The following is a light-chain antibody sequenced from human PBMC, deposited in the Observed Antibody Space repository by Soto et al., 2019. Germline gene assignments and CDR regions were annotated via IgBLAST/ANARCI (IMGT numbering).Light chain of an antibody. CDR1: QTIGSN. J-gene: IGKJ1*01. V-gene: IGKV3-15*01. CDR2: SVS. Sequence: EIVMTQSPATLSVSPGERATLSCRASQTIGSNVAWYQHKPGQAPRLLIYSVSTRATGIPARFSGSGSGTEFTLTISSLQSEDFAVYYCQQYDNWPWTFGQGTKVDIK. CDR3: QQYDNWPWT.